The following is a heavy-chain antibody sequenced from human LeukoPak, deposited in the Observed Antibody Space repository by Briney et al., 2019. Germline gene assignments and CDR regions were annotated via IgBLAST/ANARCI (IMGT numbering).Heavy chain of an antibody. CDR2: IYYTGST. CDR1: GGSISSSSYY. V-gene: IGHV4-39*01. J-gene: IGHJ4*02. CDR3: ARRYSYSSLPDY. D-gene: IGHD6-19*01. Sequence: AETLSLTCTVSGGSISSSSYYWGWIRQPPGKGLEWIGSIYYTGSTYYNPSLKSRVTISVDTSKNQFSLKLSSVTAADTAVYYCARRYSYSSLPDYWGQGTLVTVSS.